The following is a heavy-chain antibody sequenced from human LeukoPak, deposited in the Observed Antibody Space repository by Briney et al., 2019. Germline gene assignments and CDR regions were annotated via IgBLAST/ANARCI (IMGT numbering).Heavy chain of an antibody. CDR3: ARHLITPYGSGIIDY. CDR2: IYYSGST. D-gene: IGHD3-10*01. CDR1: GGCLSSSSYY. J-gene: IGHJ4*02. V-gene: IGHV4-39*01. Sequence: SETLSLTCTVSGGCLSSSSYYWGWIRQPPGKGLEWIGSIYYSGSTYYNPSLKSRVTISVDTSKNQFSLKLSSVTAADTAVYYCARHLITPYGSGIIDYWGQGTLVTVSS.